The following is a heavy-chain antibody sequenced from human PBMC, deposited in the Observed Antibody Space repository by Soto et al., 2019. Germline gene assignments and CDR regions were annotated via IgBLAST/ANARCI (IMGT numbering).Heavy chain of an antibody. CDR1: GYTFTSYG. Sequence: GASVKVYCKASGYTFTSYGISWVRQAPGQVLEWMGIFNPTGDTASYAQKLQGRVTMTRDTSTGTAYMELGSLRSEDTAVYYCARGGRIVDTGIGYYYYHAMDVWGQGTTVTVSS. J-gene: IGHJ6*02. CDR2: FNPTGDTA. CDR3: ARGGRIVDTGIGYYYYHAMDV. D-gene: IGHD5-18*01. V-gene: IGHV1-46*01.